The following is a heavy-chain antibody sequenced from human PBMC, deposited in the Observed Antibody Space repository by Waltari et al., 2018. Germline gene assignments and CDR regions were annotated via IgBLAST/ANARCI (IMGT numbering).Heavy chain of an antibody. D-gene: IGHD5-12*01. CDR1: GESFSAFY. Sequence: QVQLQQWGAGLLKSSETLSLTCAVSGESFSAFYWSWIRQPPGKGLEWIGEINHSGSTNYNPSLKSRVTISVVRTRNQFSLNLNSVTAADTAVFYCARGRRLGYYYGLDVWGQGTTVTVSS. J-gene: IGHJ6*02. CDR3: ARGRRLGYYYGLDV. V-gene: IGHV4-34*02. CDR2: INHSGST.